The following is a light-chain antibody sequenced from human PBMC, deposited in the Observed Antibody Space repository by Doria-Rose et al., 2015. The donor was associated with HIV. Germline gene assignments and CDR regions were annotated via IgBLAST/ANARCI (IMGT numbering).Light chain of an antibody. Sequence: TQSPGTLSLSPGERATLSCRASQRVKSSYLAWYQQQPGQAPRLLIYDASTRATGIPDRFSGSWSGTDFTLTISRLEPEDVAMYYCQQYGTSRGTFGQGTRLEIK. CDR2: DAS. CDR1: QRVKSSY. J-gene: IGKJ5*01. V-gene: IGKV3-20*01. CDR3: QQYGTSRGT.